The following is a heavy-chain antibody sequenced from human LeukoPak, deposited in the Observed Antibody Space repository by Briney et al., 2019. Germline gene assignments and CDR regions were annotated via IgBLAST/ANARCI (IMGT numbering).Heavy chain of an antibody. CDR1: GFTFGDYG. CDR2: IGSYNSDT. V-gene: IGHV3-23*05. Sequence: PGGSLRLSCAASGFTFGDYGMSWIRQAPGKGLEWVSTIGSYNSDTYYTESVKGRFTASRDNSKNTLFLQMNSLRAEDTAIYFCAKRVLSVPVAGLDYWGQGTLVTVSP. CDR3: AKRVLSVPVAGLDY. D-gene: IGHD6-19*01. J-gene: IGHJ4*02.